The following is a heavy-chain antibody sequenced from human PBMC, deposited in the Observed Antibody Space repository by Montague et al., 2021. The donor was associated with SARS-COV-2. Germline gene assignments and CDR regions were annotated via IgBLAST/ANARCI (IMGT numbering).Heavy chain of an antibody. CDR1: GFTFSNHD. D-gene: IGHD3-16*02. J-gene: IGHJ3*02. V-gene: IGHV3-48*03. CDR3: TRDYRSIVGDGLDI. CDR2: ISTSAYTT. Sequence: SLRLSCAASGFTFSNHDMNWVRQAPGKGPEWISYISTSAYTTSYAGSVKGRFTISRDNGKNSLYLQMNSLRVEDTAVYYCTRDYRSIVGDGLDIWGQGTKATVSS.